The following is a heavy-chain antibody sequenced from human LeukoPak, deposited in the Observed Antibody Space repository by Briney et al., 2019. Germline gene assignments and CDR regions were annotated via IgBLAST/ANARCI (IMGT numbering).Heavy chain of an antibody. D-gene: IGHD6-19*01. CDR3: ARESSSGGRGAFDI. CDR2: ISAYNGNT. J-gene: IGHJ3*02. CDR1: GYTFTSYG. V-gene: IGHV1-18*04. Sequence: ASVKVSCKASGYTFTSYGISWVRQAPGQGLEWMGWISAYNGNTNYAQKLQGRVTMTTDTSTSTAYMELRSLRSDDTAVYYCARESSSGGRGAFDIWCQGTMVTVSS.